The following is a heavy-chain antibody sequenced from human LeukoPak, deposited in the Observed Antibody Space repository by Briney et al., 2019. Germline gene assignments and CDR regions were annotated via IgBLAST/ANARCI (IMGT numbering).Heavy chain of an antibody. D-gene: IGHD3-10*01. CDR3: ARDTPDSGRDY. Sequence: SQTLSLTCTVSGGSISSGDYYWSWIRQPPGKGLEWIGYIYYSGSTYYNPSLKSRVTLSVDTSKNQFSLKLSSVTAADTAVYYCARDTPDSGRDYWGQGTLVTVSS. V-gene: IGHV4-30-4*01. CDR1: GGSISSGDYY. J-gene: IGHJ4*02. CDR2: IYYSGST.